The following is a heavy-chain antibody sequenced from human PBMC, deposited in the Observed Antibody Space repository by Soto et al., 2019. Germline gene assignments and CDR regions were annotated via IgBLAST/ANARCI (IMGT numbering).Heavy chain of an antibody. J-gene: IGHJ4*02. CDR1: GGSISSSSYY. Sequence: SETLSLTCTVSGGSISSSSYYWGWIRQPPGKGLEWIGSIYYSGSTYYNPSLKSRVTISVDTSKNQFSLKLSSVTAADTAVYYCARQARDGYNVVGYWGQGTLVTVSS. V-gene: IGHV4-39*01. CDR3: ARQARDGYNVVGY. D-gene: IGHD5-12*01. CDR2: IYYSGST.